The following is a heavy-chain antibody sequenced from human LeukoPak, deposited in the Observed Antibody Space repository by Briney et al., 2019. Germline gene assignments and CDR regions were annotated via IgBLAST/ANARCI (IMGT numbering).Heavy chain of an antibody. Sequence: GRSLRLSCAASGFTFSSYAMHWVRQAPGKGLEWVAVISYDGSNKYYADSVKGRFTISRDNSKNTLYLQMNSLRAEDTAVYYCAKERRVLLWFGESLDYWGQGTLVTVSS. D-gene: IGHD3-10*01. V-gene: IGHV3-30-3*01. CDR3: AKERRVLLWFGESLDY. CDR2: ISYDGSNK. CDR1: GFTFSSYA. J-gene: IGHJ4*02.